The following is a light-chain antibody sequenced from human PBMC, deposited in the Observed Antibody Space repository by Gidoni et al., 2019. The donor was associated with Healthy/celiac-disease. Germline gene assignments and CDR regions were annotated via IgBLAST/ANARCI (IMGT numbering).Light chain of an antibody. J-gene: IGKJ1*01. CDR3: QQYRT. CDR1: QDISNC. CDR2: DAS. Sequence: DIQMTQSPSSLSASVGDRVTITCQASQDISNCLNWYQQKPGKAPKLLIYDASNLETGVPSRFSGSGSGTDFTFTISSLQPEDIATYYCQQYRTFGQGTKVEIK. V-gene: IGKV1-33*01.